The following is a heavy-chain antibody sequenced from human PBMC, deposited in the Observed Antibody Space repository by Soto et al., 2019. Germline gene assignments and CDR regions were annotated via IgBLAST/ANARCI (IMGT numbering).Heavy chain of an antibody. CDR1: GGSFSGYY. J-gene: IGHJ6*04. CDR3: AREVFVYLMDV. CDR2: INHSGST. V-gene: IGHV4-34*01. D-gene: IGHD2-8*01. Sequence: SETLSLTCAVYGGSFSGYYWSWIRQPPGKGLEWIGEINHSGSTNYNPSLKSRVTISVDTSKNQFSLKLSSVTAADTAVYYCAREVFVYLMDVWGKGTTVTVSS.